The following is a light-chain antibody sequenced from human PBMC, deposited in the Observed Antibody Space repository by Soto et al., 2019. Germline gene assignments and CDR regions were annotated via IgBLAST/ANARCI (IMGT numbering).Light chain of an antibody. CDR3: QHYTLYSAS. CDR2: DAS. CDR1: QNIFTY. J-gene: IGKJ1*01. Sequence: DIHMTQSPSTLSASVGDRVTITCRASQNIFTYLAWYQQKPGKAPKLLIFDASTLPSGVPPRFSGSGSGIEFTLTISSLQPDDFATYYCQHYTLYSASFGPGTKV. V-gene: IGKV1-5*01.